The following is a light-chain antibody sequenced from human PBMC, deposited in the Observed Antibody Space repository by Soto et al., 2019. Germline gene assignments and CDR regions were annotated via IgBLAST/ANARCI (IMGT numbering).Light chain of an antibody. J-gene: IGLJ1*01. CDR2: DVS. Sequence: QSALTQPASVSGSPGEWITISCNGTSSDVGGYNYVSWYQQHPGKAPKLMIYDVSNRPSGVSNRFSGSKSGNTASLTISGLQAEDEADYYCSSYTSSSTLYVFGTGTKVTVL. V-gene: IGLV2-14*01. CDR1: SSDVGGYNY. CDR3: SSYTSSSTLYV.